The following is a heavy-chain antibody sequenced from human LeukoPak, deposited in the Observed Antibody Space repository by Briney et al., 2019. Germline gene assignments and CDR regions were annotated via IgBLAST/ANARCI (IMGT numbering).Heavy chain of an antibody. CDR1: GYSFTTHW. CDR2: IYPGDSDT. CDR3: ARRGIAVAGTPAEYFQH. Sequence: GESLKISCKGSGYSFTTHWIGWVRQMPGKGLEWMGIIYPGDSDTRYNPSFQGQVTISADKSFSTAYLQWSSLKASDTAMYYCARRGIAVAGTPAEYFQHWGQGTLVIVSS. D-gene: IGHD6-19*01. V-gene: IGHV5-51*01. J-gene: IGHJ1*01.